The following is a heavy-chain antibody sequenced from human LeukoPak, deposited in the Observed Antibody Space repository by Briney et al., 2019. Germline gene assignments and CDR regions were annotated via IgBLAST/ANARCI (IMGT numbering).Heavy chain of an antibody. J-gene: IGHJ4*02. D-gene: IGHD3-22*01. Sequence: GGSLRLSCAASGFTFSSYAMSWVRQAPGKGLEWVSAISGSGGSTYYADSVKGRFTISRDNSKNTLYLQMNSLRAEDTAVYYCAKDSYYDSSGYSDYWGQGTLVTVSS. CDR2: ISGSGGST. CDR1: GFTFSSYA. V-gene: IGHV3-23*01. CDR3: AKDSYYDSSGYSDY.